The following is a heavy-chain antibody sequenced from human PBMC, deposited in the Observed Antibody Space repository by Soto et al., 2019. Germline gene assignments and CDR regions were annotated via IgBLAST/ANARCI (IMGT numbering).Heavy chain of an antibody. Sequence: EVQLLESGGGLVHPGGSLRLSCAASGFTFSSYAMSCVRQAPWKGLEWVSAISGSGGITYYADSVKGRFTISRDNSKNTLYLQMNSLRAEDTAVYYCVAARRHYFDYWGQGTLVTVSS. D-gene: IGHD6-6*01. CDR1: GFTFSSYA. J-gene: IGHJ4*02. CDR2: ISGSGGIT. CDR3: VAARRHYFDY. V-gene: IGHV3-23*01.